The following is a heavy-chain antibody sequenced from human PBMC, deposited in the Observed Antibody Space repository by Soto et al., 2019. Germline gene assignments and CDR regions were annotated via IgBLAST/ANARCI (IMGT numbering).Heavy chain of an antibody. V-gene: IGHV3-48*01. CDR1: GFTFSSYS. D-gene: IGHD6-13*01. Sequence: SLRLSCAASGFTFSSYSMNWVRQAPGKGLEWVSYISSSSSTIYYADSVKGRFTISRDNAKNSPYLQMNSLRAEDTAVYYCARHPERIAQIGWFDPWGQGTLVTVSS. CDR2: ISSSSSTI. J-gene: IGHJ5*02. CDR3: ARHPERIAQIGWFDP.